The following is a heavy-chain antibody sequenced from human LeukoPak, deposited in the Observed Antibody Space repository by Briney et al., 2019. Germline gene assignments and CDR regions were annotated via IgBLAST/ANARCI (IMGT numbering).Heavy chain of an antibody. J-gene: IGHJ4*02. CDR2: MSPSGTT. V-gene: IGHV4-61*01. CDR1: GDSVSSGNYY. D-gene: IGHD6-19*01. Sequence: SETLSLTCTVSGDSVSSGNYYLTWIRQPPGKGLDWITYMSPSGTTKYNPSLKSRVTTSVDTSRTQFSLRLSSVTAADTAVYYCAREWLGPYYFDYWGQGTLVTVSS. CDR3: AREWLGPYYFDY.